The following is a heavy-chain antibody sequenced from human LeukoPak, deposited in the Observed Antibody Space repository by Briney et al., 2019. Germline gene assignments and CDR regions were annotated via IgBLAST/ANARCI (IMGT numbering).Heavy chain of an antibody. Sequence: TSSETLSLTCTVSGGSISSSSYYWSWIRQPAGKGLEWIGRVYMSGSTNYNPSLKSRVTMSVDTSKNQFSLKLSSVTAADTAMYYCAREVADYGGYYYYHYMDVWGKGTTVTISS. CDR3: AREVADYGGYYYYHYMDV. D-gene: IGHD4-23*01. V-gene: IGHV4-61*02. J-gene: IGHJ6*03. CDR1: GGSISSSSYY. CDR2: VYMSGST.